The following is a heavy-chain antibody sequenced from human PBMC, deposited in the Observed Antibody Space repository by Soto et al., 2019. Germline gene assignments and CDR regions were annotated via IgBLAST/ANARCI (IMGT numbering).Heavy chain of an antibody. CDR1: GGSISSGGYS. CDR2: IYHSGST. V-gene: IGHV4-30-2*01. CDR3: ARVNYDYVWGSYRPYGMDV. J-gene: IGHJ6*02. D-gene: IGHD3-16*02. Sequence: QLQLQESGSGLVKPSQTLSLTCAVSGGSISSGGYSWSWIRQPPGKGLEWIGYIYHSGSTYYNPSHKSRVTIPVDRSKNQFSLKLSSVTAAGTAVYYCARVNYDYVWGSYRPYGMDVWGQGTTVTVSS.